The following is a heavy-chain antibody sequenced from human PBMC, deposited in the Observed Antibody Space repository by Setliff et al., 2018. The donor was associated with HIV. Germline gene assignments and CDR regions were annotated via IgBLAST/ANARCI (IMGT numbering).Heavy chain of an antibody. Sequence: SLTISCAASGFTVSTYYMSWVRQAPGKGLEWVSTIYSGGSTYHADSVKGRFTLSRDTSKNTLFLQMNSLRPEDAAVYYCARVRLYNTALDYWGQGTLVTVSS. J-gene: IGHJ4*02. CDR3: ARVRLYNTALDY. D-gene: IGHD3-3*01. CDR2: IYSGGST. V-gene: IGHV3-66*02. CDR1: GFTVSTYY.